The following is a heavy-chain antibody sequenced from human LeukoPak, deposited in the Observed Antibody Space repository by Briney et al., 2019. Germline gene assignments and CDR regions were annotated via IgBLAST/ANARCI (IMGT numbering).Heavy chain of an antibody. CDR3: ARVNTYYDLLTGYYIMYYFHY. CDR2: IYYSGST. Sequence: SQTLSLTCTVSGGSISTGDYYWSWIRQPPGKGLEWIGYIYYSGSTYYNPSLKSRLTISVDTSKNQFSLKLGSVTAADTAVYFCARVNTYYDLLTGYYIMYYFHYWGQGTLVAVSS. V-gene: IGHV4-30-4*01. J-gene: IGHJ4*02. D-gene: IGHD3-9*01. CDR1: GGSISTGDYY.